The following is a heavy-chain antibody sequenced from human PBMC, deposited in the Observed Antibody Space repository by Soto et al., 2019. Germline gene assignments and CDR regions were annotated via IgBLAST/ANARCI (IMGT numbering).Heavy chain of an antibody. CDR3: ARSPRRVGGKWYLDY. CDR1: GDSFSGPNW. CDR2: ILQTGHT. V-gene: IGHV4-4*02. D-gene: IGHD2-15*01. J-gene: IGHJ4*02. Sequence: QVQLQESGPGLVKPSGTLTLTCAVSGDSFSGPNWWTWVRQPPGKGLEWIGDILQTGHTDYSPSLSSLLTISIDTSKREFSLNLTSVTATDTAVYYCARSPRRVGGKWYLDYWGQGDMVTVSS.